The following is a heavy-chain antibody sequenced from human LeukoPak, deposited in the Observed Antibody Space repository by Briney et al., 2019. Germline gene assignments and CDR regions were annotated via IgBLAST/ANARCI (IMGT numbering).Heavy chain of an antibody. V-gene: IGHV3-30*02. CDR1: GFTFSRYG. CDR2: IRYDGSNK. CDR3: AKGRGSYLDY. D-gene: IGHD1-26*01. J-gene: IGHJ4*02. Sequence: GGSLRLSCAASGFTFSRYGMHWVRQAPGKGLEWVAFIRYDGSNKYYADSVKGRFTISRDNSKNTLYLQMNSLRAEDTAVYYCAKGRGSYLDYWGQGTLVTVSS.